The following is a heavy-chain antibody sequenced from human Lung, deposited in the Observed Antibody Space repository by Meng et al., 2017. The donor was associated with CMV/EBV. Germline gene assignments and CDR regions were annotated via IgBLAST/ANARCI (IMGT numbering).Heavy chain of an antibody. J-gene: IGHJ3*01. V-gene: IGHV1-2*02. CDR2: INPNSGGT. CDR3: ARDLGDDCTNGVCYSVDAFDF. CDR1: GYTFTGYY. Sequence: ASXXVSXKASGYTFTGYYMHWGRQDPGQGLEWMGWINPNSGGTNYAQKFQGRVTMTRDTSISTAYMELSRLRSDDTAVYYCARDLGDDCTNGVCYSVDAFDFXGQGXMVTVSS. D-gene: IGHD2-8*01.